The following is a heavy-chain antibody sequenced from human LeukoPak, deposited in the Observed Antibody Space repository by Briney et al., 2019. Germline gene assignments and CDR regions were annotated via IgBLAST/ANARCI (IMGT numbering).Heavy chain of an antibody. Sequence: GGSLRLSXAASGFTFSSYWMSWVRQAPGKGLEWVANIKQDGSEKYYVDSVKGRFTISRDNAKNSLYLQMNSLRAEDTAVYYCARDRYRGSYDYWGQGTLVTVSS. CDR2: IKQDGSEK. D-gene: IGHD1-26*01. V-gene: IGHV3-7*01. CDR1: GFTFSSYW. J-gene: IGHJ4*02. CDR3: ARDRYRGSYDY.